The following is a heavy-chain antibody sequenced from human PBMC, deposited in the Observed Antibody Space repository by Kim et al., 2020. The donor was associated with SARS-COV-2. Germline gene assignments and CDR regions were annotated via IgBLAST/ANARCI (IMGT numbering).Heavy chain of an antibody. Sequence: YAASVKGRFPISRDDSKNTVYLQMNGLNTEDTAVYYCTAVNTAMVTDYWGQGTLVTVSS. J-gene: IGHJ4*02. V-gene: IGHV3-73*01. CDR3: TAVNTAMVTDY. D-gene: IGHD5-18*01.